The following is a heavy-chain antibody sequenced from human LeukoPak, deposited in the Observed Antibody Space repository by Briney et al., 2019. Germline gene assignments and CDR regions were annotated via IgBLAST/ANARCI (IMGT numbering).Heavy chain of an antibody. Sequence: SETLSLTCTVSGGSIKSHFWSWVRQPPGKRLELIGYMFHSGTTNYNPSLKSRVTISVDTSKNQFSLRLTSVTAADTAVYYCVRTNPWDLTYYFDYWGQGTLVTVSS. CDR2: MFHSGTT. CDR3: VRTNPWDLTYYFDY. V-gene: IGHV4-59*11. J-gene: IGHJ4*02. D-gene: IGHD1-14*01. CDR1: GGSIKSHF.